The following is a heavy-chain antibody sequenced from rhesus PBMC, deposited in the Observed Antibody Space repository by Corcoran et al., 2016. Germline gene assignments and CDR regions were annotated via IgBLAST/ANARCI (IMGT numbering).Heavy chain of an antibody. CDR1: GYTFTSYY. D-gene: IGHD4-23*01. Sequence: QVQLVQSGAEIKQPGASVKLSGKASGYTFTSYYMHWVRQAPGQGLEGIGLSSPTNGNKGAAQHFQGRVTMTTDTSTSTGYMELSSLRSEDTAVDYCTRGYSNGYFDYWGQGVLVTVSS. CDR3: TRGYSNGYFDY. CDR2: SSPTNGNK. V-gene: IGHV1-1*01. J-gene: IGHJ4*01.